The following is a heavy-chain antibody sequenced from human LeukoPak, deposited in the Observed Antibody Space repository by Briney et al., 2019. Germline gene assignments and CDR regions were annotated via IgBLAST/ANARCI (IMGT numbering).Heavy chain of an antibody. CDR3: ARGTGEGYSYGRYFFDY. CDR1: GYTFTGYY. V-gene: IGHV1-2*02. D-gene: IGHD5-18*01. CDR2: INPNSGGT. J-gene: IGHJ4*02. Sequence: ASVKVSCKPSGYTFTGYYMHWVRQAPGQGLQWMGWINPNSGGTNYAQKFQGRVTMTRDTSISTAYMELSRLTSDDTAVYYCARGTGEGYSYGRYFFDYWGQGTVVTVSS.